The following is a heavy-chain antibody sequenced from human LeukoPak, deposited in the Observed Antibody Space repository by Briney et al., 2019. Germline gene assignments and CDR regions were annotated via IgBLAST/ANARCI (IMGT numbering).Heavy chain of an antibody. CDR2: INHSGST. J-gene: IGHJ4*02. Sequence: PSETLSLTCAVYGGSFSGYYWSWIRQPPAKGLEWIGEINHSGSTNYNPSLKSRVTISVDTSKNQFSLKLSSVTAADTAVYFCAREPSGYSYYFDYWGQGTLVTVSS. V-gene: IGHV4-34*01. CDR3: AREPSGYSYYFDY. CDR1: GGSFSGYY. D-gene: IGHD3-3*01.